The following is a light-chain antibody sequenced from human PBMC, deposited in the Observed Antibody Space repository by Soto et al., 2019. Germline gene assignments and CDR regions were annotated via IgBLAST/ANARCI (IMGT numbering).Light chain of an antibody. CDR1: KSVTSN. V-gene: IGKV3-15*01. J-gene: IGKJ1*01. CDR2: RAS. CDR3: QQYDSRWM. Sequence: FGRPQSPGAVSGSPGERATLSCRGSKSVTSNVSWYQQTPGQAPRPLIYRASARATGVPARLSGSASGKDFPLTISSMQSEDSGIHYCQQYDSRWMFGLGTKVEI.